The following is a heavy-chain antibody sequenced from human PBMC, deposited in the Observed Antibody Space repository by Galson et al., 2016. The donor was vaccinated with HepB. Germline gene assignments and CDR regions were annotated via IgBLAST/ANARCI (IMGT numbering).Heavy chain of an antibody. CDR3: AKDHHDYGDSWYFDL. CDR1: GFTFNTFS. Sequence: SLRLSCAASGFTFNTFSMNWVRQAPGKGLELVSSITRSGGYTYYADSVKGRFPISRDNSKNTLYLQMNSLRPEDTALYYCAKDHHDYGDSWYFDLWGRGTLVTVSS. CDR2: ITRSGGYT. V-gene: IGHV3-23*01. J-gene: IGHJ2*01. D-gene: IGHD4-17*01.